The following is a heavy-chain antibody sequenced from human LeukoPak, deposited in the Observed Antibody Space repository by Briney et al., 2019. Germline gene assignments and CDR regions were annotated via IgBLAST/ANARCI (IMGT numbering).Heavy chain of an antibody. J-gene: IGHJ5*02. D-gene: IGHD3-10*01. V-gene: IGHV4-39*07. CDR3: ARDSYYYGSGSQYNWFDP. CDR2: IYYSGST. CDR1: GGSISSSSYY. Sequence: SETLSLTCTVSGGSISSSSYYWGWIRQPPGKGLEWIGSIYYSGSTYYNPSLKSRVTISVDTSKNQFSLKLSSVTAADTAVYYCARDSYYYGSGSQYNWFDPWGQGTLVTVSS.